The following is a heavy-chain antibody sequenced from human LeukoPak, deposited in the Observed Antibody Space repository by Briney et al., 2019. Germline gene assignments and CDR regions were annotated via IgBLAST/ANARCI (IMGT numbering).Heavy chain of an antibody. D-gene: IGHD2-2*01. V-gene: IGHV3-30-3*01. Sequence: GRSLRLSCAASGFSFDTFSIHWVRQTPGKGLEWVAVTSNDESNKYYADSVKGRFTVSRDNSKNTLYLQMNSLRAEDMAVYYCAMASSTSSGWFDPWGQGTPVTVSS. CDR2: TSNDESNK. CDR1: GFSFDTFS. CDR3: AMASSTSSGWFDP. J-gene: IGHJ5*02.